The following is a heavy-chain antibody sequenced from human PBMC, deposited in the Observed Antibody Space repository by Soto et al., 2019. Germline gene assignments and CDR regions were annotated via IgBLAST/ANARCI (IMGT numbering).Heavy chain of an antibody. CDR2: ISYDGSNK. J-gene: IGHJ4*02. CDR3: AKDKWLPRPMLTTVTTPFDY. V-gene: IGHV3-30*18. CDR1: GFTFSSYG. Sequence: GGSLRLSCAASGFTFSSYGMHWVRQAPGKGLEWVAVISYDGSNKYYADSVKGRFTISRDNSKNTLYLQMNSLRAEDTAVYYCAKDKWLPRPMLTTVTTPFDYWGQGTLVTVSS. D-gene: IGHD4-17*01.